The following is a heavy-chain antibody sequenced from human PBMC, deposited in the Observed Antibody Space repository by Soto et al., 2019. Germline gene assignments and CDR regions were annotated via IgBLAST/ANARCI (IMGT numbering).Heavy chain of an antibody. CDR1: GGSISSSSYY. V-gene: IGHV4-61*05. CDR3: ARVGNWNDVPKAFDY. D-gene: IGHD1-1*01. J-gene: IGHJ4*02. CDR2: IYYSGST. Sequence: PSETLSLTCTVSGGSISSSSYYWGWIRQPPGKGLEWIGYIYYSGSTNYNPSLKSRVTISVDTSKNQFSLKLSSVTAADTAVYYCARVGNWNDVPKAFDYWGQGTLDTVSS.